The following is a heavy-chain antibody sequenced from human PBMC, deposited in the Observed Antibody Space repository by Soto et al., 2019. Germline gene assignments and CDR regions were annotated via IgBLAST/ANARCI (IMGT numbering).Heavy chain of an antibody. J-gene: IGHJ4*02. CDR2: ISYSGIT. V-gene: IGHV4-39*01. CDR1: GGSISNTSS. D-gene: IGHD1-26*01. Sequence: SETLSLTCSVSGGSISNTSSWGWIRQPPGKGLEWIGSISYSGITFYNPSLQSRVSISVDTSKNQFSLRLSSLTAADAALYYCARHVGYFDFWGQGSLVTVSS. CDR3: ARHVGYFDF.